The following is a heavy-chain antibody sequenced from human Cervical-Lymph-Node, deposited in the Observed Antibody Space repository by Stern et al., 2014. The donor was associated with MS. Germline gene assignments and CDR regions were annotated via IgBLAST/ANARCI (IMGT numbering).Heavy chain of an antibody. V-gene: IGHV1-69*01. Sequence: VQLVQSGAEVKKPGSSVKVSCKASGGTFINYSFSWVRQAPGQGIEWMGVIVPIFGTTNYAPKFQGRVTMTADESTSTAYMELSSLRSEDTAVYYGMDVWGQGTTVTVSS. CDR3: MDV. J-gene: IGHJ6*02. CDR2: IVPIFGTT. CDR1: GGTFINYS.